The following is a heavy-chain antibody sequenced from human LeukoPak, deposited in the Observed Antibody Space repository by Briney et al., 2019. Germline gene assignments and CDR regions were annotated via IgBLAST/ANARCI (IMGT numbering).Heavy chain of an antibody. Sequence: GGSLRLSCAASGFTVSSNYMSWVRQAPGKGLEWVSIIYSGGSTYYAESVKGRFTISRDNSKNTLYLQMNSLRAEDTAVYYCARYLHSSGSYYFDYWGQGTLVTVAS. V-gene: IGHV3-66*01. CDR1: GFTVSSNY. CDR3: ARYLHSSGSYYFDY. J-gene: IGHJ4*02. D-gene: IGHD3-22*01. CDR2: IYSGGST.